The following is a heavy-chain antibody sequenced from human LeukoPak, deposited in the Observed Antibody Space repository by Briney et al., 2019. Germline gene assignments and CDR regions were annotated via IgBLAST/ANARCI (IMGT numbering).Heavy chain of an antibody. D-gene: IGHD6-13*01. CDR1: GFTFSSYA. CDR2: ISGSGGST. V-gene: IGHV3-23*01. CDR3: AKDVLRGSSWYKRRDYFDY. Sequence: GGSLRLSCAASGFTFSSYAMSWVRQAPGKGLEWVSAISGSGGSTYYADSVKGRFTISRDNSKNTLYLQMNSLRAEDTAVYYCAKDVLRGSSWYKRRDYFDYWGQGTLVTVSS. J-gene: IGHJ4*02.